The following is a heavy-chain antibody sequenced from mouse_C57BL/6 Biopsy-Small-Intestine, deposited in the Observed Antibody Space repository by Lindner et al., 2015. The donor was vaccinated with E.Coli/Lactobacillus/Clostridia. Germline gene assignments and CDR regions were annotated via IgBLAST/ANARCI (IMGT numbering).Heavy chain of an antibody. Sequence: VQLQESGPELVKPGASVKMSCKASGYTFTDNYMHWVKQSHGKSLEWIGYINPNNGGTSYNQKFMARATLTVNKSSNTAYMELRSLTSEDSAVYYCARYYNNYGAMDYWGQGTSVTVSS. J-gene: IGHJ4*01. CDR2: INPNNGGT. CDR1: GYTFTDNY. D-gene: IGHD2-5*01. V-gene: IGHV1-22*01. CDR3: ARYYNNYGAMDY.